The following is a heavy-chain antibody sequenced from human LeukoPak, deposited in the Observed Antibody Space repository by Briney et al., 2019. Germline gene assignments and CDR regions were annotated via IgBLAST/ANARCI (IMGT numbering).Heavy chain of an antibody. Sequence: GRSLRLSCAASGFTFDDYAIHWVRQAPGKGLEWVSGISWNSGSIGYADSVKGRFTISRDNAKNSLYLQMNSLRAEDTALYYCAKGSLYGPYYFDYWGQGTLVTVSS. CDR2: ISWNSGSI. V-gene: IGHV3-9*01. CDR1: GFTFDDYA. J-gene: IGHJ4*02. CDR3: AKGSLYGPYYFDY. D-gene: IGHD2-8*01.